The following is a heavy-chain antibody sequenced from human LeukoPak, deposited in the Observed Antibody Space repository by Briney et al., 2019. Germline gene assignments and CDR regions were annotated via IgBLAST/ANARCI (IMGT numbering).Heavy chain of an antibody. CDR2: INHSGST. Sequence: SETLSLTRAVYGGSFSGYYWSWIRQPPGKGLEWIGEINHSGSTNYNPSLKSRVTISADTSKNQISLKLNSVTAADTAVYYCARHFGELFDSSGHYYLDYWGQGILVTVSS. CDR3: ARHFGELFDSSGHYYLDY. V-gene: IGHV4-34*01. D-gene: IGHD3-22*01. J-gene: IGHJ4*02. CDR1: GGSFSGYY.